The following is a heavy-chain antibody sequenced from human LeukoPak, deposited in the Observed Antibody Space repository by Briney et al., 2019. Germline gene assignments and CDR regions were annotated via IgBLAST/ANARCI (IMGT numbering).Heavy chain of an antibody. V-gene: IGHV3-23*01. CDR2: ISGSGGST. CDR3: AKFPPGLLGYCSSTSCQEYFQH. Sequence: GGSLRLSCAASGFTFSSYAMSWVRQAPGKGLEWVSAISGSGGSTYYADSVKGRFTISRDNSKNTLYLQMNSLRAEDTAVYYCAKFPPGLLGYCSSTSCQEYFQHWSQGTLVTVSS. J-gene: IGHJ1*01. D-gene: IGHD2-2*01. CDR1: GFTFSSYA.